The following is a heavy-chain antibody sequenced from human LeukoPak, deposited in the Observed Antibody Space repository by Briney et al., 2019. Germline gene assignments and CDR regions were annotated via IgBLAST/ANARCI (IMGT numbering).Heavy chain of an antibody. V-gene: IGHV3-33*01. CDR2: IWYDGSNK. CDR1: GFIFSTYG. D-gene: IGHD3-10*01. Sequence: QAGGSLRLSCAASGFIFSTYGMHWVRQAPGKGLEWVAVIWYDGSNKYYGDSVKGRFTISRDNSKNTLYLHMNSLRAEDTGVYYCARASGPFDYWGQGTLVTFSS. CDR3: ARASGPFDY. J-gene: IGHJ4*02.